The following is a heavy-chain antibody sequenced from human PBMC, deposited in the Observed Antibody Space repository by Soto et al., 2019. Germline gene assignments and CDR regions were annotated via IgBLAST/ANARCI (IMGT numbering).Heavy chain of an antibody. CDR2: INHSGST. V-gene: IGHV4-34*02. CDR3: ARAAAAGPAYFDL. CDR1: GGSFSGYY. D-gene: IGHD6-13*01. J-gene: IGHJ2*01. Sequence: QVQLQLWGAGLLKPSKTLSPTCAVYGGSFSGYYWNWIRQPPGKGREWIGEINHSGSTNYNPSLKSRVTISVDTSKNQFALKLSSVTAADTAVYYCARAAAAGPAYFDLWGRGTLVTVSS.